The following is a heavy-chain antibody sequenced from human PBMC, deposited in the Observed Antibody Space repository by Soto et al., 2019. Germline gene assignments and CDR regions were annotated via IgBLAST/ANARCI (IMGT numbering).Heavy chain of an antibody. V-gene: IGHV1-18*01. CDR2: ISAYNGNT. CDR3: ARDIPHSWVRLELSFDY. CDR1: GYTFTSYG. D-gene: IGHD1-7*01. J-gene: IGHJ4*02. Sequence: ASVKVSCKASGYTFTSYGISWVRQAPGQGLEWMGWISAYNGNTNYAQKLQGRVTMTTDTSTSTAYMELRSLRSDDTAVYYCARDIPHSWVRLELSFDYWGQGTLVTVSS.